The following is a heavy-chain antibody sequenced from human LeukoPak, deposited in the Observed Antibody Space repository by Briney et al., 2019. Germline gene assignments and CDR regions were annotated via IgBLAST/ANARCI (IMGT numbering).Heavy chain of an antibody. CDR3: ARRGGWFGEYHTYDY. J-gene: IGHJ4*02. D-gene: IGHD3-10*01. Sequence: SETLSLTCTVSGGSISSGGYYWSWIRQHPGKGLEWIGYIYYSGSTYYNPSLKSRVTISVDTSKNQFSLKLRSVTAADTAVYYCARRGGWFGEYHTYDYWGQGTLVTVSS. V-gene: IGHV4-31*03. CDR2: IYYSGST. CDR1: GGSISSGGYY.